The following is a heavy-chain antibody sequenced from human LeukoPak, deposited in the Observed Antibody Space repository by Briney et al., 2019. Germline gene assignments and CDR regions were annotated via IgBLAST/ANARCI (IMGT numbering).Heavy chain of an antibody. V-gene: IGHV4-38-2*02. J-gene: IGHJ4*02. CDR2: VNRGGTT. D-gene: IGHD4/OR15-4a*01. CDR1: GFFISDGSF. Sequence: PSETLSLTCAVSGFFISDGSFWGWIRQPPGKGPEWIGSVNRGGTTFYHPSLRSRDTISLNTSKNKDSLTLTSVTAADTAVYYCIREDGATPNRDWGQGTLVIVSS. CDR3: IREDGATPNRD.